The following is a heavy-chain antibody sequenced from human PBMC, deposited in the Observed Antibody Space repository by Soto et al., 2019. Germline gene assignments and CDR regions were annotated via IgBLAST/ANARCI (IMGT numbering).Heavy chain of an antibody. J-gene: IGHJ5*02. V-gene: IGHV1-69*02. D-gene: IGHD5-18*01. CDR1: GGTFSSYT. Sequence: QVQVVQSGAEVKKPGSSVKVSCKASGGTFSSYTISWVRQAPGQGLEWMGRIIPILGIAKYAQKFQGRLTITADKATSTAYMDLSSLIFEDTAVYYCAGGGGGGFSYVWLAPWGQGTLVTVSS. CDR2: IIPILGIA. CDR3: AGGGGGGFSYVWLAP.